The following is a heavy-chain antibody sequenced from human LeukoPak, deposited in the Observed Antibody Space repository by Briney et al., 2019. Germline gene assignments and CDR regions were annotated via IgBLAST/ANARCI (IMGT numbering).Heavy chain of an antibody. Sequence: SETLSLTCTVSGGSISSYYWSWIRQPPGKGLEWIGYIYYSGSTNYNPSLKSRVTISVDTSKNQFSLKLSSVTAADTAAYYCARQSGSYLIFGYWGQGTLVTVSS. CDR3: ARQSGSYLIFGY. D-gene: IGHD1-26*01. J-gene: IGHJ4*02. CDR2: IYYSGST. V-gene: IGHV4-59*08. CDR1: GGSISSYY.